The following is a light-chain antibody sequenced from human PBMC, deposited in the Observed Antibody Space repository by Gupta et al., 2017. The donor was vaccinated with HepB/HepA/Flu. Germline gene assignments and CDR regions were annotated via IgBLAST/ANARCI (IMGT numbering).Light chain of an antibody. V-gene: IGLV2-11*01. Sequence: QSALTQPPSVSRSPGQSVTIACTATSSDVGGYNYVSWYQQHPGKAPKLIIYDVTRRPSGVPDRFSGSKSGNTASLTISGLQAEDEADYYCCSYAGNFLYVFGSGTKVTV. CDR1: SSDVGGYNY. CDR3: CSYAGNFLYV. CDR2: DVT. J-gene: IGLJ1*01.